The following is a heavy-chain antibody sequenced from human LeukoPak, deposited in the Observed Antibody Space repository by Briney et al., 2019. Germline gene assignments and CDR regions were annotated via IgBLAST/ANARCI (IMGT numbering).Heavy chain of an antibody. CDR1: GASLSSYY. D-gene: IGHD6-19*01. J-gene: IGHJ6*02. CDR3: ARDYSGHHRYYYGMDV. Sequence: PSETLSLTCTVSGASLSSYYWTWIRQPPGKGLEWIGYIYYSGSSGSTNYNPSLKSRITISVDTSKNQFSLKLSSVTAADTAVYYCARDYSGHHRYYYGMDVWGQGTTVTVSS. CDR2: IYYSGSSGST. V-gene: IGHV4-59*01.